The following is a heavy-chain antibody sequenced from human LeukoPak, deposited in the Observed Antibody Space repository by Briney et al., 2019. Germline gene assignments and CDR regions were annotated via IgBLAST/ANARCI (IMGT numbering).Heavy chain of an antibody. V-gene: IGHV3-53*01. CDR3: AKVPRQHDNWFDP. Sequence: GGSLRLSCAASGFTVSLYYMTWVRQAPGKGLEWVSVIYSGGPTYYADSVKGRFTISRDDAKNSLYLQMNSLRAEDTAVYYCAKVPRQHDNWFDPWGQGTLVTVSS. D-gene: IGHD6-13*01. CDR1: GFTVSLYY. CDR2: IYSGGPT. J-gene: IGHJ5*02.